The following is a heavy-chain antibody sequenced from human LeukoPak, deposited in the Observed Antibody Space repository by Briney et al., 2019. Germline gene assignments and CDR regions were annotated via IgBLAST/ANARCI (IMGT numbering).Heavy chain of an antibody. CDR1: GYTFTGYY. CDR3: ARRGGDYYGSGSYAIAGAFDI. D-gene: IGHD3-10*01. J-gene: IGHJ3*02. V-gene: IGHV1-2*02. Sequence: ASVKVSCKASGYTFTGYYMHWVRQAPGQGLEWMGWINPNSGGTNYAQKFQGRVTMTRDTSISTAYMELSRLRSDDTAVYYCARRGGDYYGSGSYAIAGAFDIWGQGTMVTVSS. CDR2: INPNSGGT.